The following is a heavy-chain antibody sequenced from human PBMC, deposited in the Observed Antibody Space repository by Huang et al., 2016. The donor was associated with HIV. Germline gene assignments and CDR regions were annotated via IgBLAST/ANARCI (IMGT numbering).Heavy chain of an antibody. D-gene: IGHD3-22*01. J-gene: IGHJ4*02. CDR1: GYTLTELS. CDR2: FEPEDSET. Sequence: QVQLVQSGAEVKKPGASVKVSCKVSGYTLTELSMHWVRQAPGKGLEWMGGFEPEDSETIDAQKCQGRVTMTEDTSTDTADMELSSLRSEDTAVYYCATVYRRFRNHDSGDYYFDYWDQGTLVTVSS. CDR3: ATVYRRFRNHDSGDYYFDY. V-gene: IGHV1-24*01.